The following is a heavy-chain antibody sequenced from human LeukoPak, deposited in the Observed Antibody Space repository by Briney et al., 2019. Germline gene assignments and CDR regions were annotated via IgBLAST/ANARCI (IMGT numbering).Heavy chain of an antibody. CDR2: IYYSGST. CDR3: VKSGGYGLIDY. CDR1: GGSISSSNYY. Sequence: SETLSLTCTVSGGSISSSNYYWGWIRQPPGKGLESIGSIYYSGSTYYNPSLKSRVTISVDTSKNQFSLRLNSVTAADTAMYFCVKSGGYGLIDYWGQGTLVTVSS. V-gene: IGHV4-39*01. J-gene: IGHJ4*02. D-gene: IGHD1-26*01.